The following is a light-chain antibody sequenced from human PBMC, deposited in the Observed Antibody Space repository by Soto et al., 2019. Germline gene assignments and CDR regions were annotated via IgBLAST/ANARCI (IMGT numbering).Light chain of an antibody. CDR3: LQHFNFSWT. Sequence: AIQMTQSPSSLSASVGDRVTITCRASRDIGNDLGWYQQKPGKAPKHLIFAASNLQSGGPSRFSGGGSGTDFTLTISSLQADDFATYYCLQHFNFSWTFGQGTKVETK. CDR1: RDIGND. CDR2: AAS. J-gene: IGKJ1*01. V-gene: IGKV1-6*01.